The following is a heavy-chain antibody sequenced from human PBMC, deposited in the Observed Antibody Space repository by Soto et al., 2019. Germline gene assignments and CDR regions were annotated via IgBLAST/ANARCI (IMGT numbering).Heavy chain of an antibody. Sequence: EVQLVESGGGLVQPGGSLRLSCAASGFSFSSYWMTWVRQAPGKGLEWVANIKQDGREKYYVASVKGRFTISRDNDKNLLYLQMDSLTPDDTAVYYCAGDGVRYGAYNGWLDPWGQGTLVTVSS. CDR1: GFSFSSYW. V-gene: IGHV3-7*03. D-gene: IGHD3-16*01. CDR2: IKQDGREK. CDR3: AGDGVRYGAYNGWLDP. J-gene: IGHJ5*02.